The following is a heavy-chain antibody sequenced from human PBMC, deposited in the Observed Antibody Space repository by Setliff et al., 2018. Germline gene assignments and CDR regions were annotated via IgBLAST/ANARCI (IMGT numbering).Heavy chain of an antibody. CDR1: GGSLNSGSYY. J-gene: IGHJ5*02. Sequence: LSLTCAVSGGSLNSGSYYWSWIRQSTERGLEWLGRLHTSGSTNYNPSLKSRVTMSVATFENHFSLKLNSLTAADTAVYYCARVTNWGLDLRFDPWGQGILVTVSS. CDR3: ARVTNWGLDLRFDP. D-gene: IGHD7-27*01. CDR2: LHTSGST. V-gene: IGHV4-61*02.